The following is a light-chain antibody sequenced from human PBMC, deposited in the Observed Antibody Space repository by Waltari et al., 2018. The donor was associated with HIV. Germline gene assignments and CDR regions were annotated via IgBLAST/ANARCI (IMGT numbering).Light chain of an antibody. J-gene: IGKJ1*01. CDR2: AAS. CDR1: QAISNS. Sequence: DIQLTQSPASLSASVGDRVTITCRASQAISNSIAWYQQRPGKAPRLLLFAASRVETGVTSRFIGSGSGTFFTLTITSLQPGDFATYYCQQYYSTTTWTFGQGTRVE. CDR3: QQYYSTTTWT. V-gene: IGKV1-NL1*01.